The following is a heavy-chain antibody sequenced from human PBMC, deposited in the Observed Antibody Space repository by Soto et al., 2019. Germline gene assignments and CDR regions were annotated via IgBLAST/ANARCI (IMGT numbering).Heavy chain of an antibody. CDR2: IYYSGST. J-gene: IGHJ4*02. CDR1: GGSISSGDYY. V-gene: IGHV4-61*08. CDR3: ARSDSGWFNDY. D-gene: IGHD6-19*01. Sequence: PSETLSLTCTVSGGSISSGDYYWSWIRQPPGKGLEWIGYIYYSGSTNYNPSLKSRVTISVDTSKNQFSLKLSSVTAADTAVYYCARSDSGWFNDYWGQGTLVTVSS.